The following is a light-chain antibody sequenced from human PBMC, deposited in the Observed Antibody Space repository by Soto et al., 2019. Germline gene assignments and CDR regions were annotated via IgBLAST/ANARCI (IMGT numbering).Light chain of an antibody. CDR3: QQYITYPS. Sequence: DLQMTQSPSTLSASVGDRVTITFRVSQNINSWLAWYQQKPGQAPKLLIYKASSLESGVPSRFSGSGSGTEFTLTISSRQPDELATDYWQQYITYPSLGQGTNLEIK. V-gene: IGKV1-5*03. CDR1: QNINSW. J-gene: IGKJ2*01. CDR2: KAS.